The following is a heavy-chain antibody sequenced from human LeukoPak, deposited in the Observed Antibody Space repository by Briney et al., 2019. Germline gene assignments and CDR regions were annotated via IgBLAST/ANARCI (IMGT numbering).Heavy chain of an antibody. V-gene: IGHV4-34*01. CDR3: ARLRSITMVRGVKVSIDY. J-gene: IGHJ4*02. CDR2: ISHRGRT. Sequence: SETLSLTCAVYGGSLSDYYWSWIRQSPGKGLEWIGEISHRGRTYYNLSLKSRVTISIDTSKNQFSLKLSSVTAADTAVYYCARLRSITMVRGVKVSIDYWGQGTLVTVSS. CDR1: GGSLSDYY. D-gene: IGHD3-10*01.